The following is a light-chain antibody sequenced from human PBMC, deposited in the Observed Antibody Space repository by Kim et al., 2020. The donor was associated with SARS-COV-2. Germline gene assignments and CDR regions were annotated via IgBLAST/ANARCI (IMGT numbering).Light chain of an antibody. Sequence: DIVMTQSPDSLAVSLGERATINCKSGQSLSYRSENKHYLAWYQQKLGQPPKLLIYWASTRESGVPDRFNGSGSGTDFTLTINSLQAEDVAVYYCQQYWTNTAVTFGGGTKVDIK. CDR1: QSLSYRSENKHY. J-gene: IGKJ4*01. CDR3: QQYWTNTAVT. V-gene: IGKV4-1*01. CDR2: WAS.